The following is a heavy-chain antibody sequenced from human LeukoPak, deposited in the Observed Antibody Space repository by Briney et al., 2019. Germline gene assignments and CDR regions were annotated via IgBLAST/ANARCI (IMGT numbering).Heavy chain of an antibody. CDR3: ARTPAGTILYDY. CDR1: GGSTSGWY. V-gene: IGHV4-59*01. CDR2: IYGSGTT. D-gene: IGHD6-13*01. Sequence: SETLSLTCTVSGGSTSGWYWSWIRQLPGKGLEWIGYIYGSGTTNYNPSLKSRVTISVDTSKNQFSLNLTSVTAADTSVYYCARTPAGTILYDYWGQGTLVTVSS. J-gene: IGHJ4*02.